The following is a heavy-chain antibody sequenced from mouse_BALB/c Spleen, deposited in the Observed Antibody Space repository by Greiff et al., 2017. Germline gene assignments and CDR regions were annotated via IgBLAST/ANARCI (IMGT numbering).Heavy chain of an antibody. CDR2: IYPGDGDT. V-gene: IGHV1-80*01. D-gene: IGHD2-4*01. CDR3: ARSGDYKAFDY. J-gene: IGHJ2*01. Sequence: QVQLQQSGAELVRPGSSVKISCKASGYAFSSYWMNWVKQRPGQGLEWIGQIYPGDGDTNYNGKFKGKATLTADKSSSTAYMQLSSLTSEDSAVYFCARSGDYKAFDYWGQGTTLTVSS. CDR1: GYAFSSYW.